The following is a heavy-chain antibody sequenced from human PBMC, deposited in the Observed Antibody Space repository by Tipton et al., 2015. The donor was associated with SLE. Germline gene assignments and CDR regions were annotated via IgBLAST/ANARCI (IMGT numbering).Heavy chain of an antibody. CDR2: TYYSGSP. Sequence: TLSLTCNVFGGSISSGGYYWSWIRQHPGKGLEWIGYTYYSGSPYYNPSLKSRVTISLDMSKNQFSLRLSSVTDVDTAVYYCARTAGRSVKLWYFDLWGRDTLVTVSS. J-gene: IGHJ2*01. CDR1: GGSISSGGYY. CDR3: ARTAGRSVKLWYFDL. V-gene: IGHV4-31*03. D-gene: IGHD5-18*01.